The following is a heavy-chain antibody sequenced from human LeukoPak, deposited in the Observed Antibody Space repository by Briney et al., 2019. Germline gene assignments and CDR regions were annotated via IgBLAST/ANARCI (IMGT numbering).Heavy chain of an antibody. J-gene: IGHJ4*02. CDR1: GFTFSSYW. CDR3: ARTYFYESSGYEGY. Sequence: GGSLRLSCAASGFTFSSYWMHWVRQAPGKGLVWVSRINTDGSRTDYADSVKGRFTISRDNAKNTLYLQMNSLRAEDTAVYYCARTYFYESSGYEGYRGQGTLVTVSS. V-gene: IGHV3-74*01. CDR2: INTDGSRT. D-gene: IGHD3-22*01.